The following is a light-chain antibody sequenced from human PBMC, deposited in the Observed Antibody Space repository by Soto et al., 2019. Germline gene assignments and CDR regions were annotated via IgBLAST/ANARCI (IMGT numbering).Light chain of an antibody. V-gene: IGLV2-8*01. CDR1: SSDVGGYNS. J-gene: IGLJ1*01. CDR2: EVS. CDR3: SSYAGSNNLDV. Sequence: QSALTQPPSASGSPGQSVTISCTGTSSDVGGYNSVSWYQQHPGKAPKLMIYEVSKRPSGVPDRFSGSKSGNTASLTVCGLQAEDEADYYCSSYAGSNNLDVFGTGTKVTVL.